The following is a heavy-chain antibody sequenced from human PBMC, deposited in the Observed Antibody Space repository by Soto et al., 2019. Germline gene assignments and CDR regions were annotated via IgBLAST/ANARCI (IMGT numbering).Heavy chain of an antibody. J-gene: IGHJ6*02. CDR1: GYAFTSYD. CDR3: ERGGRIVAYYGMDV. CDR2: LNPSGGSK. V-gene: IGHV1-46*01. D-gene: IGHD3-22*01. Sequence: SVKVSCKASGYAFTSYDMHGVRPAPGQGLEWRGILNPSGGSKSSAQTLKGRVTMPRDTSTSTVYMELSSLRSEDTAVYYCERGGRIVAYYGMDVWG.